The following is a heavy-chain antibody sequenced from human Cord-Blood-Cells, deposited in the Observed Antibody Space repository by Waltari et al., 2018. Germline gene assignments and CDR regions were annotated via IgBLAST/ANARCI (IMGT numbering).Heavy chain of an antibody. V-gene: IGHV4-38-2*02. J-gene: IGHJ4*02. CDR2: IYHSGSP. CDR3: SSVPLNTPAAGNFDY. CDR1: GYSISSGYY. Sequence: QVQLQESGPGLVKPSETLSLTCTVSGYSISSGYYWGWIRQPPGKGLEWIGSIYHSGSPYCNPALKSRVTMSVDTSKNQFSLKLSSVTAADAAVYYWSSVPLNTPAAGNFDYWGQGTLVTVSS. D-gene: IGHD6-13*01.